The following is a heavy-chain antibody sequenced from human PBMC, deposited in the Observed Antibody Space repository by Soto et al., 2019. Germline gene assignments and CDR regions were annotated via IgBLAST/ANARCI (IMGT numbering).Heavy chain of an antibody. Sequence: GXSVKVSCKASGGTFSSYAISWVRQAPGQGLEWMGGIIPIFGTANYAQKFQGRVTITADESTSTAYMELSSLRSEDTAVYYCARDRDTYNSNWFDPWGQGTLVTVSS. J-gene: IGHJ5*02. D-gene: IGHD1-1*01. CDR1: GGTFSSYA. CDR2: IIPIFGTA. V-gene: IGHV1-69*13. CDR3: ARDRDTYNSNWFDP.